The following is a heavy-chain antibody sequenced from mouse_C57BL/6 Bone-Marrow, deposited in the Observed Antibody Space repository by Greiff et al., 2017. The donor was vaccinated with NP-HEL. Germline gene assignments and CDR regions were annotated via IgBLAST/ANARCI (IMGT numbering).Heavy chain of an antibody. J-gene: IGHJ1*03. CDR3: ARDPRGTTCYWYCDV. CDR1: GFTFSSYA. CDR2: ISHGGSYT. Sequence: EVKVEESGGGLVKPGGSLKLSCAASGFTFSSYAMSWVRQTPEKRLEWVATISHGGSYTYYPDNVKGRFTISRDNAKNNLYLQMSHLKSEDTAMYYGARDPRGTTCYWYCDVWGTGTTVTVSS. D-gene: IGHD2-14*01. V-gene: IGHV5-4*01.